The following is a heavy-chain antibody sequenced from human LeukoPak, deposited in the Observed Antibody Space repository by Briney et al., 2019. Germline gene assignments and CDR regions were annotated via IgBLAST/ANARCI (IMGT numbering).Heavy chain of an antibody. Sequence: ASVKVSCKASGYTFTGYYMHWVRQAPGQGLEWMGWINPNSGGTNYAQKFQGRVTMTRDTSISTAYMELSRLRSDDTAVYYCARVAPPQYCSSTSCYVLPFDYWGQGTLVTVSS. CDR3: ARVAPPQYCSSTSCYVLPFDY. CDR1: GYTFTGYY. V-gene: IGHV1-2*02. D-gene: IGHD2-2*01. CDR2: INPNSGGT. J-gene: IGHJ4*02.